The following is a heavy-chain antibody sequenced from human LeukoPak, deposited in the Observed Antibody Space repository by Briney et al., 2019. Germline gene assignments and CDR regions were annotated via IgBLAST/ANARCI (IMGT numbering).Heavy chain of an antibody. CDR3: VRGSYGAYDY. V-gene: IGHV3-64*02. CDR1: GFTLSRYN. J-gene: IGHJ4*02. Sequence: PGGSLRLSCAASGFTLSRYNLHWVRQAPGKGLEYISGISSNGGSTYYADSVKGRFIISRDDSKNTFYLQMDSLRAEDTAVYYCVRGSYGAYDYWGQGSLVTVSS. D-gene: IGHD4-17*01. CDR2: ISSNGGST.